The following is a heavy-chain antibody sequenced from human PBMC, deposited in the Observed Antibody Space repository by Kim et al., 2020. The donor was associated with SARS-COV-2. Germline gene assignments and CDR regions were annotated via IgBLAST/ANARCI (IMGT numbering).Heavy chain of an antibody. CDR3: ARGQYSSSWYGVRGWFDP. Sequence: LKRRVTIAVDTSKNQFSLRLSSVTAADTAVYYCARGQYSSSWYGVRGWFDPWGQGTLVTVSS. V-gene: IGHV4-34*01. J-gene: IGHJ5*02. D-gene: IGHD6-13*01.